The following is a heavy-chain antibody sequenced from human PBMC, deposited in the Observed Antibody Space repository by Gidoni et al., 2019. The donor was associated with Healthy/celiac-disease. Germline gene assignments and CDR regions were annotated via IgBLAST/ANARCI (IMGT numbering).Heavy chain of an antibody. V-gene: IGHV3-21*01. D-gene: IGHD3-3*01. J-gene: IGHJ3*02. Sequence: EMHLVESGGGLVKPVGPLRLSRAASCFTFSSYSMIWVRHAPGKGLEWVSSISSSSSYIYYADSVKGRFTIYRDNAKNSLYLQMNSLRAEDTAVYYCARRDFWSGYGAFDIWGQGTMVTVSS. CDR2: ISSSSSYI. CDR1: CFTFSSYS. CDR3: ARRDFWSGYGAFDI.